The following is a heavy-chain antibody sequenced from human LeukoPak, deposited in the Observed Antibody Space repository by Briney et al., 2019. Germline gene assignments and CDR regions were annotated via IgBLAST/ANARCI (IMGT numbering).Heavy chain of an antibody. Sequence: GGSLRLSCAASGFTFSSYAMSWVRQAPGKGLEWVSSVSNSGGRTFYTDSVKGRFTISRDNSKITLYLQMNSLRAEDTAVYYCAKSYNGYESKPDYWGQGTLVTVSS. J-gene: IGHJ4*02. V-gene: IGHV3-23*01. D-gene: IGHD5-12*01. CDR2: VSNSGGRT. CDR3: AKSYNGYESKPDY. CDR1: GFTFSSYA.